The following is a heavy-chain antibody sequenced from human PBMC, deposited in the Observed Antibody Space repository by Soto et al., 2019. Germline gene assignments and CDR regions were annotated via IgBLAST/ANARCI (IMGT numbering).Heavy chain of an antibody. CDR2: ISAYNGNT. J-gene: IGHJ5*02. CDR1: GYTFTSYG. V-gene: IGHV1-18*01. D-gene: IGHD3-22*01. Sequence: ASVKVSCKASGYTFTSYGISWVRQAPGQELEWMGWISAYNGNTNYAQKLQGRVTMTTDTSTSTAYMELRSLRSDDTAVYYCARDYYDSSGYSNWFDPWGQGTLVTVSS. CDR3: ARDYYDSSGYSNWFDP.